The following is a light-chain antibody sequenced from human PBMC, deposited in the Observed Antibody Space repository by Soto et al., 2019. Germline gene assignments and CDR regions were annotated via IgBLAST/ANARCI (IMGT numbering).Light chain of an antibody. CDR3: QHRSNWRIT. CDR2: DAS. V-gene: IGKV3-11*01. CDR1: QSVSIY. J-gene: IGKJ5*01. Sequence: EIVMTQSPSSLSVSPGERATLSCRASQSVSIYLAWYQQKPGQAPRLLIYDASNRATGIPARFSGSGSGTDFTLTISSLEPEDFAVYCCQHRSNWRITFGQGTRLEIK.